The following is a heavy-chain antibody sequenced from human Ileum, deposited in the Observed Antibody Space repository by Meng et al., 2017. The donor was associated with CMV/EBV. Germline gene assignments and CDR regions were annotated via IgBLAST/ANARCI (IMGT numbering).Heavy chain of an antibody. J-gene: IGHJ2*01. CDR2: IHTSGTT. CDR3: AGRRRDWGSGEGYFDL. Sequence: VHPPEYGLGLFNPSQTLSLTCTVPGDAINSGSHYWSLIRQPAGKGLEWIGRIHTSGTTHYNPSLRSRITISVDTSKNQFSLNLSSVTAADTAVYFCAGRRRDWGSGEGYFDLWGRGTLVTVSS. V-gene: IGHV4-61*02. D-gene: IGHD3/OR15-3a*01. CDR1: GDAINSGSHY.